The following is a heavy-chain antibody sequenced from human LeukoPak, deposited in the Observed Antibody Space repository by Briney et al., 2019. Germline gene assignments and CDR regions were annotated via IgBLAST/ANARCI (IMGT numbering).Heavy chain of an antibody. CDR3: ARVLYSSSWYDAFDI. Sequence: EASVKVSCKAFGYTFTSNHMHWVRQAPGQGLEWMGWINPNSGGTNYAQKFQGRVTMTRDTSISTAYMELSRLRSDDTAVYYCARVLYSSSWYDAFDIWGQGTMVTVSS. D-gene: IGHD6-13*01. J-gene: IGHJ3*02. V-gene: IGHV1-2*02. CDR1: GYTFTSNH. CDR2: INPNSGGT.